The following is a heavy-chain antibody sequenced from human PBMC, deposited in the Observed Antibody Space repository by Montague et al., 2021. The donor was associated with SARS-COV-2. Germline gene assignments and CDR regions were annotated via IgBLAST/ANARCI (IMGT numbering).Heavy chain of an antibody. CDR2: IYYSGST. D-gene: IGHD3-9*01. CDR3: ARDSRADFDWLFPDSGSYYYYLDV. Sequence: SETLSLTCTVSGGSISSYYWSWIRQPPGKGLEWIGYIYYSGSTNYNPSFKSRVTISVDTSKNQFSLKLSSMAAADTAVYYCARDSRADFDWLFPDSGSYYYYLDVWGQGTTVTVSS. V-gene: IGHV4-59*01. CDR1: GGSISSYY. J-gene: IGHJ6*03.